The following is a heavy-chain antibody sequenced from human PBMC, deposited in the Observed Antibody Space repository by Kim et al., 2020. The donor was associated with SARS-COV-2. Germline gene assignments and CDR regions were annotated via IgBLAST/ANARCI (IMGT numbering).Heavy chain of an antibody. CDR2: INHSGST. CDR1: GGSFSGYY. D-gene: IGHD6-13*01. J-gene: IGHJ5*02. CDR3: ARGQRGVAAAGRVGWFDP. V-gene: IGHV4-34*01. Sequence: SETLSLTCAVYGGSFSGYYWSWIRQPPGKGLEWIGEINHSGSTNYNPSLKSRVTISVDTSKNQFSLKLSSVTAADTAVYYCARGQRGVAAAGRVGWFDPWGQGTLVTVSS.